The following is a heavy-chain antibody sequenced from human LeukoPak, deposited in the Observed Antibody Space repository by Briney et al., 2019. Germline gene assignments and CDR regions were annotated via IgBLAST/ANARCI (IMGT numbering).Heavy chain of an antibody. CDR2: IIPIFGTA. J-gene: IGHJ4*02. CDR3: ARGHYDFWSGYYNY. CDR1: GGTFSSYA. D-gene: IGHD3-3*01. Sequence: ASVKVSCKASGGTFSSYAISWVRQAPGQGLEWMGGIIPIFGTANYAQKFQGRVTITTDESTSTAYMELSSLRSEDTAVYYCARGHYDFWSGYYNYWGQGTLVTVSS. V-gene: IGHV1-69*05.